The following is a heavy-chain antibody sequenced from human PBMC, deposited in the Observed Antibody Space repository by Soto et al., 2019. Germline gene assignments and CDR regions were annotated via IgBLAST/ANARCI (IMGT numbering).Heavy chain of an antibody. CDR1: GFTFSSYW. V-gene: IGHV3-7*03. CDR2: IKQDGSEK. CDR3: ASGPPIYYYYYMDV. J-gene: IGHJ6*03. Sequence: GGSLRLPCAASGFTFSSYWMSWVRQAPGKGLEWVANIKQDGSEKYYVDSVKGRFTISRDNAKNSLYLQMNSLRAEDTAVYYCASGPPIYYYYYMDVWGKGTTVTVSS.